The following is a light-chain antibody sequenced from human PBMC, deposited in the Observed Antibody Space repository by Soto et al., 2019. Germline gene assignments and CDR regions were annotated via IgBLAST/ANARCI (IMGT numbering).Light chain of an antibody. J-gene: IGLJ1*01. CDR2: DNS. V-gene: IGLV3-21*02. Sequence: SNELTQPPSVSVAPGQTATISCGENNIDSRTVHWYQQKPGQAPLLVVYDNSFRPSGIPNRFSGSNSGNTATLTISRVEAGDEADYYFQVLDNVDGHIYVFGTGTKVTVL. CDR1: NIDSRT. CDR3: QVLDNVDGHIYV.